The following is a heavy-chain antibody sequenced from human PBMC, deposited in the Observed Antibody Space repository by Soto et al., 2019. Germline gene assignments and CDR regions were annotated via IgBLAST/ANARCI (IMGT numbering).Heavy chain of an antibody. Sequence: GWSLRLSCAASGFTFSSYAMSWVRQAPGKGLEWVSAISGSGGSTYYADSVKGRFTISRDNSKNTLYLQMNSLRAEDTAVYYCAKDRRGYSSSWYAFDIWGQGTMVTVSS. D-gene: IGHD6-13*01. CDR1: GFTFSSYA. J-gene: IGHJ3*02. CDR3: AKDRRGYSSSWYAFDI. CDR2: ISGSGGST. V-gene: IGHV3-23*01.